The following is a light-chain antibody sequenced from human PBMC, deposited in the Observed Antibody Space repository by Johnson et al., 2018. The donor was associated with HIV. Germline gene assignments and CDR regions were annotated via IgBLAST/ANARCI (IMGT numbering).Light chain of an antibody. J-gene: IGLJ1*01. CDR3: GTWDSSLSAV. V-gene: IGLV1-51*02. Sequence: QPVLTQPPSVCAAPGQKVTISCSGSSSNIGNNYVSWYQQLPGTAPKLLIYENNKRPSGIPDRFSGSKSGTSATLGITGLQTGDEADYYCGTWDSSLSAVFGTGTKVTVL. CDR1: SSNIGNNY. CDR2: ENN.